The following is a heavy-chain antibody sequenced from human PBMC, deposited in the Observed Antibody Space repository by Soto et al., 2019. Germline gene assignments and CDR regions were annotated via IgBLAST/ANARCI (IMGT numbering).Heavy chain of an antibody. CDR3: AKEGYCSGSSCFSHYFDN. CDR1: GFAFSHCA. CDR2: ISGGGADT. V-gene: IGHV3-23*01. J-gene: IGHJ4*02. Sequence: GGPRGLSYTSSGFAFSHCAVSWVRQDPGRGLEWVAAISGGGADTYYADSVKGRFTISRDNSRNTVFLQMNNLRAEDTAIYHCAKEGYCSGSSCFSHYFDNWGQGTLVTVSS. D-gene: IGHD2-15*01.